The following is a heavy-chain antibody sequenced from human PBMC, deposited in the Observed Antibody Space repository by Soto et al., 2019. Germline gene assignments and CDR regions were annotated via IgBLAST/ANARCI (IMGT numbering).Heavy chain of an antibody. Sequence: QVQLQESGPGLVKPSETLSLTCTVSGGSISSYYWSWIRQPPGKGLEWIGYIYYSGSTNYNPSLTSRVTISVDTSKNQFSLKLSSVTAADTAVYYCARRYGPGFDYWGQGNLVTVSS. D-gene: IGHD4-17*01. CDR1: GGSISSYY. CDR3: ARRYGPGFDY. J-gene: IGHJ4*02. V-gene: IGHV4-59*08. CDR2: IYYSGST.